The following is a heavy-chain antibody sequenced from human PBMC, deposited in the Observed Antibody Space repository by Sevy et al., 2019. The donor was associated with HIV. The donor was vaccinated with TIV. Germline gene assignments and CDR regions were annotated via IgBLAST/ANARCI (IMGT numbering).Heavy chain of an antibody. CDR3: AKEGTVVTTNDAFDI. Sequence: GGSLRLSCAASGFTFSSYAMSWVRQAPGKGLEWVSAIGGSGGSTYYADSVKGRFTISRDNSKNTLYLQMNSLRAEDTAVYYWAKEGTVVTTNDAFDIWGQGTMVTVSS. CDR1: GFTFSSYA. CDR2: IGGSGGST. V-gene: IGHV3-23*01. D-gene: IGHD2-15*01. J-gene: IGHJ3*02.